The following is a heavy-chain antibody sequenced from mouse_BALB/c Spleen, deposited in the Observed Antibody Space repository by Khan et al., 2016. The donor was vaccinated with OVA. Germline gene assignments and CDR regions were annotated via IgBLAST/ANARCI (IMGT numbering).Heavy chain of an antibody. CDR2: ISSLAYCI. Sequence: EVELVASGGGLMQPGGSRKLSCAASGFTFCDYGLAWVRQAPGKGPEWVAFISSLAYCIYYADTVTGRFTITRENDKNTLYVEMSSLRSDDSAMYYCARAWAMDYWGQGTSVTVSS. CDR1: GFTFCDYG. CDR3: ARAWAMDY. J-gene: IGHJ4*01. V-gene: IGHV5-15*02.